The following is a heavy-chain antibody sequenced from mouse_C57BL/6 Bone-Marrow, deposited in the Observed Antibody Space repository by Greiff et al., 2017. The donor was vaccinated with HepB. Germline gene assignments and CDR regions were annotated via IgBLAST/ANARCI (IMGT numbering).Heavy chain of an antibody. CDR2: SRNKANDYTT. CDR1: GFTFSDFY. V-gene: IGHV7-1*01. J-gene: IGHJ2*01. Sequence: EVKLMESGGGLVQSGRSLRLSCATSGFTFSDFYMEWVRQAPGKGLEWIAASRNKANDYTTEYSASVKGRFIVSRDTSQSILYLQMNALRAEDTAIYYCARDGADYWGQGTTLTVSS. CDR3: ARDGADY.